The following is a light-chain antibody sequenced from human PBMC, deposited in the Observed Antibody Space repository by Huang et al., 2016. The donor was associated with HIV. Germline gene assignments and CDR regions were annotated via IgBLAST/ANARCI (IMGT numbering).Light chain of an antibody. CDR2: AAS. J-gene: IGKJ4*01. Sequence: DIQLTQSPSSLSASVGDRVTITCRASQSISSYLNWYQQKPGKAPKLLIYAASSLQSRVPSRFRGSGSGTDFTLTISSLQPEDFATYDCQQSYNTPLLTFGGGTKVEIK. V-gene: IGKV1-39*01. CDR1: QSISSY. CDR3: QQSYNTPLLT.